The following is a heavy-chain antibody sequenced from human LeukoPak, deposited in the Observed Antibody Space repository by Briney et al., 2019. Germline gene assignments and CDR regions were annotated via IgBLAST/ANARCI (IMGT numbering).Heavy chain of an antibody. CDR1: GFTFSSYS. D-gene: IGHD6-19*01. V-gene: IGHV3-21*01. J-gene: IGHJ5*02. Sequence: GGSLRLSCAASGFTFSSYSMNWVRQAPGKGLEWVSSISSSSNYVYYADSVKGRFTISRDNAKNSLYLQMNSLRAEDTAVYYCARDPSSGWYLKGWFDPWGQGTLVTVSS. CDR3: ARDPSSGWYLKGWFDP. CDR2: ISSSSNYV.